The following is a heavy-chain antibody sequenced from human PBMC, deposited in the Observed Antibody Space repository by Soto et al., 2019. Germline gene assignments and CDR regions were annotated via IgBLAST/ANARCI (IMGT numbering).Heavy chain of an antibody. CDR3: AHRPRGYAYYFDY. Sequence: QITLKESGPTLVKPTQTLTLTCTFSGFSLSTRGVAVGWFRQPPGKALEWLALIYWDEDKWYRPPLKSRPTIPDDTANNQVVLTMTNMDPVDTATYYCAHRPRGYAYYFDYGGQGTLVTVSS. CDR2: IYWDEDK. V-gene: IGHV2-5*02. J-gene: IGHJ4*02. CDR1: GFSLSTRGVA. D-gene: IGHD5-12*01.